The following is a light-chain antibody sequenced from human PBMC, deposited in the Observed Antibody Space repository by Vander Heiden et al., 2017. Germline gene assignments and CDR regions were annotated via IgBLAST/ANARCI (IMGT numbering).Light chain of an antibody. CDR3: MQALQTIT. Sequence: DIVMTQSPLSLPVTPGEPASISCRSSQSLLHSNGYNYLDWYLQKPGQSPQLLISLGSHRASGVPDRFSGSGSGTDFTLPISRVEAEDVGVYYCMQALQTITFGQGTRLEIK. V-gene: IGKV2-28*01. CDR2: LGS. J-gene: IGKJ5*01. CDR1: QSLLHSNGYNY.